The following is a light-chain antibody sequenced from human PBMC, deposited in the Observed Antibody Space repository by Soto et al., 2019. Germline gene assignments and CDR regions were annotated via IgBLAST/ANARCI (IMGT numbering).Light chain of an antibody. V-gene: IGKV3-20*01. Sequence: EIVLTQSPGTLSLSPGERATLSCRASQSFSNYLAWYQQKPGQAPRLLIYGASNRAPGTADRFSGSGSGTDFTLTISRLEPEDFAVYYCQQYGTSPPCTFGQGTKLEIK. CDR2: GAS. J-gene: IGKJ2*02. CDR1: QSFSNY. CDR3: QQYGTSPPCT.